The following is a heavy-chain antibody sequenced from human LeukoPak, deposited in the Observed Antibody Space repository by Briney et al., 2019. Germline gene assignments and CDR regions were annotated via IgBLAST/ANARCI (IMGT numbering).Heavy chain of an antibody. CDR2: INPSGGST. D-gene: IGHD3-22*01. CDR3: ASHHYHDSSGVGAFDI. V-gene: IGHV1-46*01. CDR1: GYTFTSYY. J-gene: IGHJ3*02. Sequence: GASVKVSCKASGYTFTSYYMHWVRQAPGQGLEWMGIINPSGGSTSYAQKFQGRVTMTRDMSTSTVYMELSSLRSEDTAVYYCASHHYHDSSGVGAFDIWGQGTMVTVSS.